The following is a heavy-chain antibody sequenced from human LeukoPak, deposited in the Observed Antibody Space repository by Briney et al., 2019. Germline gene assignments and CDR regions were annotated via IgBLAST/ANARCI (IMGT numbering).Heavy chain of an antibody. D-gene: IGHD2-2*01. V-gene: IGHV3-23*01. J-gene: IGHJ3*02. CDR2: ISGLGDNT. CDR3: AKFDGLVVVPAAIILGTDAFDI. Sequence: GGSLRLSCAASGFTFTTYAMSWVRQAPGKGLEWVSGISGLGDNTYYVDSVKGRFTISRDNSKNTLYLQMNSLRAEDTAVYYCAKFDGLVVVPAAIILGTDAFDIWGQGTMVTVSS. CDR1: GFTFTTYA.